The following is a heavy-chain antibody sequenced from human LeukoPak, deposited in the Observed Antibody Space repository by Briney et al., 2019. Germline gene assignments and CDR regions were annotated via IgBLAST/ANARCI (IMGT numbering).Heavy chain of an antibody. CDR3: ASKSVYGYPNRYFDY. CDR1: GGSISSYY. D-gene: IGHD5-24*01. Sequence: ASETLSLTCTVSGGSISSYYWSWIRQPPGKGLEWIGYIYYSGSTNYNPSLKSRVTISVDTSKDQFSLKLSSVTAADTAVYYCASKSVYGYPNRYFDYWGQGTLVTVSS. V-gene: IGHV4-59*01. J-gene: IGHJ4*02. CDR2: IYYSGST.